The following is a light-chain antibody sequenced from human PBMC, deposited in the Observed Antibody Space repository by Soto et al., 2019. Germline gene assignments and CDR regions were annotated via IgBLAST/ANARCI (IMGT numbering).Light chain of an antibody. CDR2: DAS. CDR1: QSISSW. CDR3: QQYNSYST. Sequence: DIQMTQSPSTLSASVGYRVTITCLASQSISSWLAWYQQKPGKAPNLLIYDASSLESGVPSRFSGSGSGTEFTLTISSLQPDDFATYYCQQYNSYSTFGQGTKVDIK. V-gene: IGKV1-5*01. J-gene: IGKJ1*01.